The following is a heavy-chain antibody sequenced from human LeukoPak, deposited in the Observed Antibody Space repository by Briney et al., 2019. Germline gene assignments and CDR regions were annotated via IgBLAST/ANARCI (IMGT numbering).Heavy chain of an antibody. Sequence: GASVKVSCKASGDTFTSYDINWVRQATGQGLEWMGWMNPNSGNTGYAQKFQGRVTMTRNTSISTAYMELSSLRSEDTAVYYCARAANYYDFWSGYSYYYYGMDVWGQGTTVTVSS. CDR1: GDTFTSYD. J-gene: IGHJ6*02. V-gene: IGHV1-8*01. D-gene: IGHD3-3*01. CDR3: ARAANYYDFWSGYSYYYYGMDV. CDR2: MNPNSGNT.